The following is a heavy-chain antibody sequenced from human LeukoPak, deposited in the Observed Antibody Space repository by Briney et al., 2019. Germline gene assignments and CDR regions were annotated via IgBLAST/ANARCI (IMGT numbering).Heavy chain of an antibody. D-gene: IGHD6-13*01. Sequence: ASVKVSCKTSGYTFTGYYTHWVRQAPGQGLEWMGWINPNSGGTNYAQKFQGRVTMTRDTSISTAYMELSRLRSDDTAVYYCARAIAAAGTAPNYYYYYMDVWGKGTTVTISS. CDR1: GYTFTGYY. CDR2: INPNSGGT. V-gene: IGHV1-2*02. CDR3: ARAIAAAGTAPNYYYYYMDV. J-gene: IGHJ6*03.